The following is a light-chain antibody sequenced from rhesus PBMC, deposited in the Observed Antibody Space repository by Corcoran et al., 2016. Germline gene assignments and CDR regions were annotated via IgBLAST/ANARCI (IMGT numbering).Light chain of an antibody. V-gene: IGKV1-21*01. CDR2: KAS. CDR1: QGISSW. CDR3: QQYNSAPPT. Sequence: DIQMTQSPSSLSPSVGDRVTITCRASQGISSWLVWYQQKPGKAPKLLIYKASSLQSGVPSRFSGSGSGTEFTRTISSLQPEDFATYYCQQYNSAPPTFGQGTKVEIK. J-gene: IGKJ1*01.